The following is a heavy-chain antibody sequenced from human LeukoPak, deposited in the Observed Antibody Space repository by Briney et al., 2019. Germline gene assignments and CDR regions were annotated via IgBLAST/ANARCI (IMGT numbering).Heavy chain of an antibody. CDR3: ARQGYCSSTSCYVDF. J-gene: IGHJ4*02. CDR1: GYSFSTYW. Sequence: GESVKISCKGSGYSFSTYWLAWVRQMPGKGLEWMGIIYPDDSDARFRPSFQGQVTISADKSISTAYLQWSSLKASDTAMYYCARQGYCSSTSCYVDFWGQGTLVTVSS. CDR2: IYPDDSDA. D-gene: IGHD2-2*01. V-gene: IGHV5-51*01.